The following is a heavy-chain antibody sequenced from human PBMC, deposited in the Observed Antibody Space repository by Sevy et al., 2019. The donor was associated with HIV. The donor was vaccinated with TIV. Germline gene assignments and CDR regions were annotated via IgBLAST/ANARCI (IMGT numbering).Heavy chain of an antibody. CDR2: IYTGGGT. V-gene: IGHV3-53*01. CDR3: AIVPRYDEPYYFDY. CDR1: GFIVTSHY. J-gene: IGHJ4*02. D-gene: IGHD3-3*01. Sequence: GGSLRLSCAASGFIVTSHYMAWVRQAPGKGLEWASSIYTGGGTYYADSVKGRFTISRDNSKNTLYLQMNSLSAEDTAFYYCAIVPRYDEPYYFDYWGQGALVTVSS.